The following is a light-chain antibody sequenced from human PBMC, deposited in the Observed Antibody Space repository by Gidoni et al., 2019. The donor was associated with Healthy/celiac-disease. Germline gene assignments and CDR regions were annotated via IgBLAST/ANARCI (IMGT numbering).Light chain of an antibody. Sequence: DIQMTQSPSTLSAYVGDRVTITCRASQSISSWLAWYQQKPGKAPKLLIYKASSLESGVPSRFSGSGSGTEFTLTISSLQPDDFATYYFQQYNSYSYSFGQGTKLEIK. V-gene: IGKV1-5*03. J-gene: IGKJ2*03. CDR1: QSISSW. CDR3: QQYNSYSYS. CDR2: KAS.